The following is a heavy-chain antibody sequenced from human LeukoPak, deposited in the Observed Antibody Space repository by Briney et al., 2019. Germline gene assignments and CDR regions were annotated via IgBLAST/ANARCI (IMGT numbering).Heavy chain of an antibody. D-gene: IGHD5-24*01. CDR1: GGSISSYY. Sequence: SETLSLTCTVSGGSISSYYWSWIRQPAGKGLEWIGRIYTSGSTNYNPSLKSRVTMSVDTSKNQFSLKLSSVTAADTAVYYCARGVDGDGYNPDAFDIWGQGTMVTVSS. J-gene: IGHJ3*02. V-gene: IGHV4-4*07. CDR2: IYTSGST. CDR3: ARGVDGDGYNPDAFDI.